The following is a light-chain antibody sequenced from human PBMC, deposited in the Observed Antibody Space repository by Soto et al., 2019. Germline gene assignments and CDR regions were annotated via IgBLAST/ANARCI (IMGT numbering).Light chain of an antibody. Sequence: DIQMTQSPLSLSASVGDRVTITCRASQGINNYLAWFQLKPGKAPTSLIYAASSLYSGVPSRFSGSGSGTDFTLTINSLQPEDFATYYCQHYHSYPFTFGPGTKVDIK. J-gene: IGKJ3*01. CDR2: AAS. CDR3: QHYHSYPFT. CDR1: QGINNY. V-gene: IGKV1-16*01.